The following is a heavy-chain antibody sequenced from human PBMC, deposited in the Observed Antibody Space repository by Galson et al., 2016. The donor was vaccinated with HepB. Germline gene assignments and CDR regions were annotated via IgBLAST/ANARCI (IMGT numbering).Heavy chain of an antibody. D-gene: IGHD5-18*01. J-gene: IGHJ6*04. CDR1: GYTFTSYD. Sequence: SVKVSCKASGYTFTSYDINWVRQATGQGLEWVGRMNPDSGNTGYAQNFQGRITLTRNNSISPVYMELSSMTSEDAAGYYCARVENGNKYGRHYYYYDGFDVWGKGTTVTVSS. V-gene: IGHV1-8*01. CDR2: MNPDSGNT. CDR3: ARVENGNKYGRHYYYYDGFDV.